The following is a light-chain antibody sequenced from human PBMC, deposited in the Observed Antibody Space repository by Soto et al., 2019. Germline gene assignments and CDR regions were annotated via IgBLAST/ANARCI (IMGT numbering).Light chain of an antibody. J-gene: IGKJ2*01. CDR3: QHYNHWPYT. V-gene: IGKV3-15*01. Sequence: ETVMTQSPVTLSVSPGDTATLSCRASQRVSSHLAWYQQKPGQAPRLLIYAASTRATGIPVRFSGSGSGTEFTLTISGLQSEDFAVYYCQHYNHWPYTFGQGTKVDIK. CDR2: AAS. CDR1: QRVSSH.